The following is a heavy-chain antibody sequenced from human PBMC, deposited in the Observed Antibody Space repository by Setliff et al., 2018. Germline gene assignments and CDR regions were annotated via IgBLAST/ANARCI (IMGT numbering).Heavy chain of an antibody. J-gene: IGHJ6*03. Sequence: ASVKVSCKASGGTFSTYAIDRVRQAPGQGLEWMGGIIPMFGTTNYARKFQGRVTITADESTITAYMELSSLRSEDTAVYYCARVRDCSGGICHRGFHHYMDVWGKGTTVTVSS. CDR2: IIPMFGTT. V-gene: IGHV1-69*13. CDR1: GGTFSTYA. D-gene: IGHD2-15*01. CDR3: ARVRDCSGGICHRGFHHYMDV.